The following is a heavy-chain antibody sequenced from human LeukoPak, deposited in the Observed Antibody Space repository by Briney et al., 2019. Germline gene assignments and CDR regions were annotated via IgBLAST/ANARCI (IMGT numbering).Heavy chain of an antibody. J-gene: IGHJ4*02. CDR2: ISSSGSAL. D-gene: IGHD3-10*01. Sequence: GGSLRLSCAASGFTFSSYGMHWVRQAPGKGLEWVSNISSSGSALSYADSVKGRFTISRDNAKNLLYLQMNSLRAEDTAVYFCARDALDRGFGIFDYWGQGSLVTVSS. CDR3: ARDALDRGFGIFDY. V-gene: IGHV3-48*01. CDR1: GFTFSSYG.